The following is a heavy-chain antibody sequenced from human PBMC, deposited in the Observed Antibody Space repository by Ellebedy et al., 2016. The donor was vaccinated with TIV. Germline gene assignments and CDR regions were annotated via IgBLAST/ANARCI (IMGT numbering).Heavy chain of an antibody. CDR2: IRSKAYGGTT. V-gene: IGHV3-49*03. CDR3: SRAESVGTHMDH. J-gene: IGHJ4*02. CDR1: GFTFSSYD. Sequence: GESLKISCAASGFTFSSYDMSWFRQAPGKGLEWVGLIRSKAYGGTTDHAASVKGRFTISRDDSKSIAYLQMNSLTTEDTAVFYCSRAESVGTHMDHWGQGTLVTVSS. D-gene: IGHD1-26*01.